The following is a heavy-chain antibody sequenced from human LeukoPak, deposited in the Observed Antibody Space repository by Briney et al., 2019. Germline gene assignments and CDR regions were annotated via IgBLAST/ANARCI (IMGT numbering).Heavy chain of an antibody. V-gene: IGHV3-33*01. J-gene: IGHJ4*02. Sequence: RGGSLRLSCAASGFTFCSYGMHWVRQAPGKGLEGVALIGYDGTNEYYADSVKGRFTISRHNSKNTLYLQMKSLRAEDTAVYYCARDFYCSRTSCYAPSFDYWGQGTLVTVSS. CDR3: ARDFYCSRTSCYAPSFDY. D-gene: IGHD2-2*01. CDR1: GFTFCSYG. CDR2: IGYDGTNE.